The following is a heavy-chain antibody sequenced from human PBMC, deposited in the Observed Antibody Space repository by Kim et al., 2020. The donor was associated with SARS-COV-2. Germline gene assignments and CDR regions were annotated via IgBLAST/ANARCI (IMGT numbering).Heavy chain of an antibody. V-gene: IGHV3-23*01. D-gene: IGHD3-3*01. CDR3: AYFSVGAYEAFFLF. CDR1: GFSFSIYG. J-gene: IGHJ1*01. Sequence: GGSLRLSCAASGFSFSIYGMSWVRQAPGEGLEWVSAISDSGDTTFYADSVQGRFTISRDNSKNTAYLQMNSLRAEDTAVYYCAYFSVGAYEAFFLFWGQGSLVTVS. CDR2: ISDSGDTT.